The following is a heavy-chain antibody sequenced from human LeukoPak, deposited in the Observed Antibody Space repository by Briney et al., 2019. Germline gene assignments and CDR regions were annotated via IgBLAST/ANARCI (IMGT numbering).Heavy chain of an antibody. D-gene: IGHD5-12*01. V-gene: IGHV4-39*01. J-gene: IGHJ4*02. Sequence: SETRSLTCAVYGGSFSGYYWGGIREPPGKGREWSGSIYYTVSSYYNPSLKTPVTICVDTSKNHFPLKLISVTAADTAVYSCARQGYNRYDSPFYFDYWGQGTLVTVSS. CDR1: GGSFSGYY. CDR3: ARQGYNRYDSPFYFDY. CDR2: IYYTVSS.